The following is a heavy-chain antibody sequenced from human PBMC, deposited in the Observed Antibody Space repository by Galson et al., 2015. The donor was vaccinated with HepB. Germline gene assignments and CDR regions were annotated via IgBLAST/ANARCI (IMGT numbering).Heavy chain of an antibody. Sequence: SLRLSCAASGFTFSSYGMHWVRQAPGKGLEWVAVTSYDGSNKYYADSVKGRFTISRDNSKNTLYLQMNSLRAEDTAAYYCHEYYYDSSGSGAFDIWGQGTMVTVSS. CDR3: HEYYYDSSGSGAFDI. D-gene: IGHD3-22*01. CDR1: GFTFSSYG. V-gene: IGHV3-30*03. CDR2: TSYDGSNK. J-gene: IGHJ3*02.